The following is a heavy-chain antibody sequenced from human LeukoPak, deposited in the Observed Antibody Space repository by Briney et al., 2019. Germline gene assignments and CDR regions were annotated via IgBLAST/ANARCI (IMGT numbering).Heavy chain of an antibody. CDR3: TKDGGRGLAARYYMGHFDY. J-gene: IGHJ4*02. D-gene: IGHD6-6*01. V-gene: IGHV3-9*01. CDR2: ISRNSGSI. CDR1: GFTFDDYA. Sequence: GRSLRLSCAASGFTFDDYAMHWVRQAPGKGLEWVSGISRNSGSIGYADSVKGRFTNSRDNAKNSLYLQMNSLRAEDTALYYCTKDGGRGLAARYYMGHFDYWGQGTLVTVSS.